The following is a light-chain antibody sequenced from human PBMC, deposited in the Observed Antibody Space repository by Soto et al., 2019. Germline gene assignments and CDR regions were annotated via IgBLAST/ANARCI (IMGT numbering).Light chain of an antibody. CDR1: QSVSSNY. Sequence: ETVLTQSPDTLSLSPGESATLSCRASQSVSSNYLAWYQQKPGRAPRLLIYGASNRATGIPDRFSGSGSGTDFTLTISRLEPEDFAVFYCQPYDDSITFGQGTRLE. CDR2: GAS. V-gene: IGKV3-20*01. J-gene: IGKJ5*01. CDR3: QPYDDSIT.